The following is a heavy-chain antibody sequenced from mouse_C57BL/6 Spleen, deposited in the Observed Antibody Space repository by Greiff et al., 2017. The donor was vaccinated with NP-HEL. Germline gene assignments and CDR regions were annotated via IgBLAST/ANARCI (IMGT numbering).Heavy chain of an antibody. Sequence: VQLQQPGAELVKPGASVKLSCKASGYTFTSYWMQWVKQRPGQGLEWIGEIDPSDSYTNYNEKFKSKATLTVAKSSSTAYMQLSSLTSEDSAVYYCARDYYGLFDYWGQGTTLTVSS. CDR3: ARDYYGLFDY. J-gene: IGHJ2*01. D-gene: IGHD1-1*01. V-gene: IGHV1-50*01. CDR1: GYTFTSYW. CDR2: IDPSDSYT.